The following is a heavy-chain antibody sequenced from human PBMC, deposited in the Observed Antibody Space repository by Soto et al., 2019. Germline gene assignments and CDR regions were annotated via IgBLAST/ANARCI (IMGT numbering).Heavy chain of an antibody. CDR2: ISANGGIT. D-gene: IGHD2-15*01. CDR3: AKDKYTDSVRKVWFFDY. CDR1: GFTFSKYA. Sequence: EVQLLESGGGLVKPGGSLRLFCAASGFTFSKYAMSWVRLAPGKGLEWVSSISANGGITDYADSVKGRFTISRDNSQNIWSLQMVSLRGDDTALYFCAKDKYTDSVRKVWFFDYWGRGTLVSVSS. V-gene: IGHV3-23*01. J-gene: IGHJ2*01.